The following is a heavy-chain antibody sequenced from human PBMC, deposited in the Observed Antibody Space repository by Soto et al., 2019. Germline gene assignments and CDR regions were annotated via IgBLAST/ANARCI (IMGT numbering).Heavy chain of an antibody. Sequence: PGGSLRLSCAASGFTFSSYGMHWVRQAPGKGLEWVAAISGGGDSAYYADSVKGRFTISRDNSNNTLYLQMNSLRVEDTVVYYCAKRSRSGPYYSDFDSWGQGTLVTVSS. CDR3: AKRSRSGPYYSDFDS. CDR1: GFTFSSYG. CDR2: ISGGGDSA. D-gene: IGHD1-26*01. V-gene: IGHV3-23*01. J-gene: IGHJ5*01.